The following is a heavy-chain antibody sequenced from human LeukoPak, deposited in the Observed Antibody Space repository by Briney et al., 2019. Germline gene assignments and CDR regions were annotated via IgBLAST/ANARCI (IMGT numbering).Heavy chain of an antibody. CDR2: ISGSGGST. J-gene: IGHJ4*02. Sequence: GGSLRLSCAASGFTFSSYAMNWVRLAPGKGLEWVSGISGSGGSTYYADSVKGRFTISRDNSKNTLYLQMNSLRAEDTAVYYCAKVSRDSQTKDYGDYFDYWGQGTLVTVSS. CDR3: AKVSRDSQTKDYGDYFDY. D-gene: IGHD4-17*01. V-gene: IGHV3-23*01. CDR1: GFTFSSYA.